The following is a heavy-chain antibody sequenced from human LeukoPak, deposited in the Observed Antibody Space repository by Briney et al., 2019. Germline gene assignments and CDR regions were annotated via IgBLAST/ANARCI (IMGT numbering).Heavy chain of an antibody. Sequence: GGSLRLSCAASGFTFSNYYMTWIRQAPGKGLEWISYISSSGSTKYYADSVKGRFTISRDNAKNSLYLQMNSLRAEETAVYYCARATIGMVRGVTMDVWGKGATCTVSS. CDR1: GFTFSNYY. J-gene: IGHJ6*03. CDR3: ARATIGMVRGVTMDV. CDR2: ISSSGSTK. V-gene: IGHV3-11*01. D-gene: IGHD3-10*01.